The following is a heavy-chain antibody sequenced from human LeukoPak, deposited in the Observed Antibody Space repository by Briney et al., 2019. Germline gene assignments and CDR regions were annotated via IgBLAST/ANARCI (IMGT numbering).Heavy chain of an antibody. Sequence: GGSLRLSCAASGFIFNNYGMQWVRQTPGKGLEWVTVISCDGGVQYYADSVKGRFTISRDDSKNTLYLQMNSLRAEDTAVYYCAKGAYYGDWGQGTLVTVSS. CDR1: GFIFNNYG. CDR2: ISCDGGVQ. CDR3: AKGAYYGD. D-gene: IGHD3-3*01. J-gene: IGHJ4*02. V-gene: IGHV3-30*18.